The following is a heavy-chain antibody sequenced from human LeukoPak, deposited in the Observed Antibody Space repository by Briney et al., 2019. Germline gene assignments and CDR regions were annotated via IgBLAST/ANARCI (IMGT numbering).Heavy chain of an antibody. CDR3: ARHQSGSYPVFDY. CDR1: GGSISSYY. D-gene: IGHD1-26*01. V-gene: IGHV4-59*08. J-gene: IGHJ4*01. Sequence: PSETLSLTGTVSGGSISSYYWSWLRQPPGKGLEWIGYIYYSGSTNYNPSLKSRVTISVDTSKNQFSLKLSSVTAADTAVYYCARHQSGSYPVFDYWGHGTLVTVSS. CDR2: IYYSGST.